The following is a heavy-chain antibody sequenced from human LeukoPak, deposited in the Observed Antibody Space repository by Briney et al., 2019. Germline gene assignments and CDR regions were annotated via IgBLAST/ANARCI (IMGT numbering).Heavy chain of an antibody. Sequence: SETLSLTCTASGGSISSYYWSWIRQPAGKGLEWIGRIYTSGSTNYNPSLKSRVTMSVDTSKNQFSLKLSSVTAADTAVYYCARDEESYYDSSGFDAFDIWGQGTMVTVSS. V-gene: IGHV4-4*07. CDR3: ARDEESYYDSSGFDAFDI. CDR2: IYTSGST. D-gene: IGHD3-22*01. CDR1: GGSISSYY. J-gene: IGHJ3*02.